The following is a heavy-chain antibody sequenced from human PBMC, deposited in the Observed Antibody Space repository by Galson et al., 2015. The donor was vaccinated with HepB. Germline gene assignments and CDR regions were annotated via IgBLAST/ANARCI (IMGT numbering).Heavy chain of an antibody. Sequence: LRLSCAASGFTFSSYSMNWVRQAPGKGLEWVSYISSSSSTIYYADSVKGRFTISRDNAKNPLYLQMNSLRAEDTAVYYCARDRGYCSGGSCLHYFDYWGQGTLVTVSS. CDR3: ARDRGYCSGGSCLHYFDY. CDR1: GFTFSSYS. J-gene: IGHJ4*02. CDR2: ISSSSSTI. D-gene: IGHD2-15*01. V-gene: IGHV3-48*01.